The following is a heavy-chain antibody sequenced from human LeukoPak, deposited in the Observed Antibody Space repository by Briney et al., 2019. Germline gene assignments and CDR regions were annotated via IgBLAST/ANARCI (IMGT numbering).Heavy chain of an antibody. J-gene: IGHJ6*02. V-gene: IGHV4-39*07. CDR1: GGSISSSSYY. CDR3: ATLTHTIWFGELTLGRYYYYGMDV. Sequence: PSETLSLTCTVSGGSISSSSYYWGWIRQPPGKGLEWIGSIYYSGSTYYNPSLKSRVTISVDTSKNQFSLKLSSVTAADTAVYYCATLTHTIWFGELTLGRYYYYGMDVWGQGTTVTVSS. D-gene: IGHD3-10*01. CDR2: IYYSGST.